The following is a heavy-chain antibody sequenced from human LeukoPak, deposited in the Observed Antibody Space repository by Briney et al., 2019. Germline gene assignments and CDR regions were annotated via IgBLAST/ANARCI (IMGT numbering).Heavy chain of an antibody. CDR2: IYSGGNT. J-gene: IGHJ3*02. CDR3: AREFRDALPYYGGKLITHRGRAFDI. CDR1: GFTVSSNS. D-gene: IGHD4-23*01. V-gene: IGHV3-53*01. Sequence: GGSLRLSCTVSGFTVSSNSMSWVRQAPGKGLEWVSFIYSGGNTHYSDSVKGRFTISRDNSKNTLYLQMNSLRAEDTAVYYCAREFRDALPYYGGKLITHRGRAFDIWGQGTMVTVSS.